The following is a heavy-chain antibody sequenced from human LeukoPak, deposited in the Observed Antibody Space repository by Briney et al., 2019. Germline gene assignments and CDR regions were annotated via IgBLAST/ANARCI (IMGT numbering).Heavy chain of an antibody. Sequence: GSLRLSCAASGFTFRNYGMNWVRQAPGKGLDWVAVISNDGGNKYYADSVKGRFTISRDNSKNTLYLQMNSLRAEDTAVYYCAKENYYDSSGYYPAGYYGMDVWGQGTTVTVSS. CDR1: GFTFRNYG. J-gene: IGHJ6*02. D-gene: IGHD3-22*01. CDR3: AKENYYDSSGYYPAGYYGMDV. CDR2: ISNDGGNK. V-gene: IGHV3-30*18.